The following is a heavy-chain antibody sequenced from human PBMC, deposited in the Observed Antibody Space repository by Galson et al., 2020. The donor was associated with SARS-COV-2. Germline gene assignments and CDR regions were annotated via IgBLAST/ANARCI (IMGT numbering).Heavy chain of an antibody. CDR1: GFTFSSYG. Sequence: GGSLRLSCAASGFTFSSYGMHWVRQAPGKGLEWVAVIWYDGSNKYYADSVKGRFTISRDNSKNTLYLQMNSLRAEDTAVYYCARSGSEGFGEHLGSGWFDPWGQGTLVTVSS. D-gene: IGHD3-10*01. V-gene: IGHV3-33*01. CDR2: IWYDGSNK. CDR3: ARSGSEGFGEHLGSGWFDP. J-gene: IGHJ5*02.